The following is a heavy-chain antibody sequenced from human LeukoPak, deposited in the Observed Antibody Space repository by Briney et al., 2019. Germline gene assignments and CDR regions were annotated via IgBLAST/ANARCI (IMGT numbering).Heavy chain of an antibody. D-gene: IGHD6-6*01. J-gene: IGHJ4*02. CDR2: IYSGGST. V-gene: IGHV3-53*01. CDR1: GFTVSSNY. Sequence: GGFLRLSCAASGFTVSSNYMSWVRQAPGKGLEWVSVIYSGGSTYYADSVKGRFTISRDNSKNTLYLQINSLRAEDTAVYYCAREVLSSSYYDYWGQGTLVTVSS. CDR3: AREVLSSSYYDY.